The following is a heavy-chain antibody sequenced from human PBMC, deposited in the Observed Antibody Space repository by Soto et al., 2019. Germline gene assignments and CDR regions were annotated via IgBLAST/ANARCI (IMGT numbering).Heavy chain of an antibody. D-gene: IGHD3-9*01. CDR1: GFTFSSYA. Sequence: PGGSLRLSSAASGFTFSSYAMHWVRQAPGKGLEWVAVISYDGSNKYYADSVKGRFTISRDNSKNTLYLQMNSLRAEDTAVYYCARGGYYDILTGPVGYWGQGTLVTVSS. CDR2: ISYDGSNK. J-gene: IGHJ4*02. CDR3: ARGGYYDILTGPVGY. V-gene: IGHV3-30-3*01.